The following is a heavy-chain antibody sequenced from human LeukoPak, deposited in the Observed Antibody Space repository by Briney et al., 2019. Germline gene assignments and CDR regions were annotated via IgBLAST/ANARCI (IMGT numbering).Heavy chain of an antibody. J-gene: IGHJ4*02. CDR1: GYTFTGYY. Sequence: ASVKVSCKASGYTFTGYYMHWVRQTPGQGLEWMGWINPNSGGTNYAQKFQGRVTMTRDTSTSTAYMELSRLRSDDTAVYYCARVAVVVVPAAALGYWGQGTLVTVSS. D-gene: IGHD2-2*01. V-gene: IGHV1-2*02. CDR3: ARVAVVVVPAAALGY. CDR2: INPNSGGT.